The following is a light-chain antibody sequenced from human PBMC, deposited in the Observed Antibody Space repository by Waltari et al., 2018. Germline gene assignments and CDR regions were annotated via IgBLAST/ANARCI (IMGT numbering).Light chain of an antibody. V-gene: IGLV2-23*02. CDR1: SSDVGSYNL. CDR3: CSYAGSSTFVV. J-gene: IGLJ3*02. CDR2: EVS. Sequence: QSALTQPASVSGSPGQSITISCTGTSSDVGSYNLVSWYQQHPGKAPKLMIYEVSKRPSWGSNRFSGSKSGNTASLTISGIQAEYEADYYCCSYAGSSTFVVFGGGTKLTVL.